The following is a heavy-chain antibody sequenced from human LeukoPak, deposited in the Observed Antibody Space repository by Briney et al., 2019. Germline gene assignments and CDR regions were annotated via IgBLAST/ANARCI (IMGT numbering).Heavy chain of an antibody. CDR3: TRDLGVWGGKESGNYQYYYYMDV. CDR1: GGSFSGYY. V-gene: IGHV4-34*01. J-gene: IGHJ6*03. D-gene: IGHD3-16*01. CDR2: INHSGST. Sequence: PSETLSLTCAVYGGSFSGYYWSWIRQPPGKGLEWIGEINHSGSTNYNPSLKSRVTISVDTSKNQFSLKLSSVTAADTAVYYCTRDLGVWGGKESGNYQYYYYMDVWGKGTTVTVSS.